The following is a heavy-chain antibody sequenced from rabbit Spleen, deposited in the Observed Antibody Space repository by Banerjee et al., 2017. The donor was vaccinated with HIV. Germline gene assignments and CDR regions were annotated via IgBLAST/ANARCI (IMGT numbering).Heavy chain of an antibody. CDR3: ASAADCGAYIDGYFNL. CDR1: GFSFSNKDV. D-gene: IGHD1-1*01. Sequence: QEQLEESGGGLVKPEGSLKLSCTASGFSFSNKDVMCWVRQAPGKGLELIASINTSTGKAVYASSAKGRFPFSKSKSTTVTLHMPSPTVAATATYFYASAADCGAYIDGYFNLWGPGTLVTVS. CDR2: INTSTGKA. V-gene: IGHV1S45*01. J-gene: IGHJ4*01.